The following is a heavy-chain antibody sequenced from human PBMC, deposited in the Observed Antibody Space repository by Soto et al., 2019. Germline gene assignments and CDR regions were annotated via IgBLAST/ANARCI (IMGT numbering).Heavy chain of an antibody. Sequence: GASVKVSCKASGGTFTSYYMRWVRQAPGQGLEWMGIINPSGGSTSYAQKFQGRVTMTTDTSTSTAYMELSSLRSEDTAVYYCASNRDGRSRIYYYDGIDVWGQGTMVTVSS. D-gene: IGHD1-26*01. CDR2: INPSGGST. J-gene: IGHJ6*02. V-gene: IGHV1-46*01. CDR1: GGTFTSYY. CDR3: ASNRDGRSRIYYYDGIDV.